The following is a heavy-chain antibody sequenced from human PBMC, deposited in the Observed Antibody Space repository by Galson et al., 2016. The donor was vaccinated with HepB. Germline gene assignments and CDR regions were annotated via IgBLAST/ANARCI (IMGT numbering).Heavy chain of an antibody. CDR2: IYTTGIT. CDR1: NASVTTYY. Sequence: LSLTCTVSNASVTTYYWSWIRQPAGKGLEWIGRIYTTGITHYNASLKSRVTISLDTSKNQVSLKLTSVTAAATAVYYCAREGGNPWGQGTLVTVSS. V-gene: IGHV4-4*07. J-gene: IGHJ5*02. CDR3: AREGGNP. D-gene: IGHD3-16*01.